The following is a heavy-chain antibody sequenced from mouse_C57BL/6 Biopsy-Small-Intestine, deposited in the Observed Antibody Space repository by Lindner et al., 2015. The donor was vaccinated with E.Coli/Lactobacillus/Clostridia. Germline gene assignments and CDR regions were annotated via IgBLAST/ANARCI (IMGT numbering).Heavy chain of an antibody. CDR2: INPNNGGT. Sequence: VQLQESGPELVKPGASVKISCRASGYTFTDYDMNWVKQSHGKSLEWIGDINPNNGGTSYNQKFKGKATLTVDKSSSTAYMELRSLTSEDSVVYYCARLGRAHYFDYWGQGTTLTVSS. J-gene: IGHJ2*01. CDR3: ARLGRAHYFDY. V-gene: IGHV1-26*01. D-gene: IGHD4-1*01. CDR1: GYTFTDYD.